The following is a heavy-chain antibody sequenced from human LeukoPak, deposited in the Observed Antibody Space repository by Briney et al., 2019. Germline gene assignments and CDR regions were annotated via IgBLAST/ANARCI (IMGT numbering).Heavy chain of an antibody. Sequence: GGSLRLSCAASGFTFSSYGMHWVRQAPGKGLEWVAVIWYDGSNKYYADSVKGRFTISRDNSKNTLYLQMNSLRAEDTAVYYCAREWAAAGTFDYWGQGTLVTVSS. CDR1: GFTFSSYG. V-gene: IGHV3-33*01. J-gene: IGHJ4*02. CDR3: AREWAAAGTFDY. CDR2: IWYDGSNK. D-gene: IGHD6-13*01.